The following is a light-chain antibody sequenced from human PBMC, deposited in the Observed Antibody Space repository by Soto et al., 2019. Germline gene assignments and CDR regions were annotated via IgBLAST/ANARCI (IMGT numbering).Light chain of an antibody. J-gene: IGLJ1*01. CDR3: CSYAGNPYV. CDR2: EGS. Sequence: QSALTQPASVSGSPGQSIAISCTGTSSDVGSYNSVSWYQQHPGKAPKLMIYEGSKRPSGVSDRFSGSKSGNTASLTISGLQAEDEAAYYCCSYAGNPYVFGTGTKLTVL. V-gene: IGLV2-23*01. CDR1: SSDVGSYNS.